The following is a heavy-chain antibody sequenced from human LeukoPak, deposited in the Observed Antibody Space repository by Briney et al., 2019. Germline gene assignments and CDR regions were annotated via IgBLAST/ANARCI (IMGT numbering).Heavy chain of an antibody. V-gene: IGHV1-18*01. Sequence: GASVKVSCKASGYTFTSYGISWVRQAPGQGLEWMGWISAYNGNTNYAQKLQGRVTMTTDTSTSTAYMELSRLRSDDTAVYYCARERGLYCGGDCYSDYWGQGTLVTVSS. CDR2: ISAYNGNT. J-gene: IGHJ4*02. CDR3: ARERGLYCGGDCYSDY. CDR1: GYTFTSYG. D-gene: IGHD2-21*02.